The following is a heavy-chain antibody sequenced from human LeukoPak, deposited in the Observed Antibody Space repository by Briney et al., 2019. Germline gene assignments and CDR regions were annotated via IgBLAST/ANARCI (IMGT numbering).Heavy chain of an antibody. CDR2: ISGSGGST. CDR3: ARDILTGYVHYYGMDV. CDR1: GFSFSNYV. V-gene: IGHV3-23*01. D-gene: IGHD3-9*01. Sequence: GGSLRLSCAASGFSFSNYVMSWVRQAPGKGLEWVSAISGSGGSTYYADSVKGRFTISRDNSKNTLYLQMNSLRAEDTAVYYCARDILTGYVHYYGMDVWGQGTTVTVSS. J-gene: IGHJ6*02.